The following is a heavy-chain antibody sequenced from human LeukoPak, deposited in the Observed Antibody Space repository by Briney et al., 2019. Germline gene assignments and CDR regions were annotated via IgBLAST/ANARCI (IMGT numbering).Heavy chain of an antibody. V-gene: IGHV3-7*01. Sequence: GGSLRLSCAASGFTFSSYWMTWVRQVPGKGLEWVANIKQYGSEKYYVDSVKGRFTISRDNAKNSLYLQMNSLRAEDTAVYYCAGGRDVYTYWGQGTLVTVSS. CDR3: AGGRDVYTY. J-gene: IGHJ4*02. D-gene: IGHD5-24*01. CDR1: GFTFSSYW. CDR2: IKQYGSEK.